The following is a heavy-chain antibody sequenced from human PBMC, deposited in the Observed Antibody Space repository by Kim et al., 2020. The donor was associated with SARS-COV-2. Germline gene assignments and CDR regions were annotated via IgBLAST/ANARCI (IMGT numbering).Heavy chain of an antibody. CDR3: ARVSLGIAAAEDY. J-gene: IGHJ4*02. Sequence: YAQRLQGRVTMTTDASTSAAYMELRSVRSDDTAVYYCARVSLGIAAAEDYWGQGALVTVSS. V-gene: IGHV1-18*01. D-gene: IGHD6-25*01.